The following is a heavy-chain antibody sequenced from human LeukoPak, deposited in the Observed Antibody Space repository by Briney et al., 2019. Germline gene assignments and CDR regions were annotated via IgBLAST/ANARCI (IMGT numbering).Heavy chain of an antibody. CDR1: GGSISSYY. D-gene: IGHD6-13*01. CDR2: IYYSGST. J-gene: IGHJ5*02. Sequence: SETLSLTCTVSGGSISSYYWSWIRQPPGKGLEWIGYIYYSGSTNYNPSLKSRVTISVDTSKNQFSLKLSSVTAADTAVYYCARGPYSSSWYRRNWFDPWGQGTLVTVSS. CDR3: ARGPYSSSWYRRNWFDP. V-gene: IGHV4-59*08.